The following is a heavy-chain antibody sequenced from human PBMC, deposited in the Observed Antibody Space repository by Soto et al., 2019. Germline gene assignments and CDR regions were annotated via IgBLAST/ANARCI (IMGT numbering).Heavy chain of an antibody. CDR2: ISSSSSYI. J-gene: IGHJ4*02. D-gene: IGHD3-16*02. CDR1: GFTFSSYT. V-gene: IGHV3-21*01. Sequence: GVSLRLSCAASGFTFSSYTMNWVRQAPGKGLEWVSSISSSSSYIYYADSVKGRFTISRDNAKNSLYLQMNSLRAEDTAVYYCARDAYYDYVWGSYRYLAYWGQGTLVTVSS. CDR3: ARDAYYDYVWGSYRYLAY.